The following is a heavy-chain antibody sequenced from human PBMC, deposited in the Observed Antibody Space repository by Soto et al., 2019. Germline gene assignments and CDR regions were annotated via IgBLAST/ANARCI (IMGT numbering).Heavy chain of an antibody. J-gene: IGHJ6*02. CDR2: IYYSGST. CDR1: GGSISGYY. CDR3: ARRLYYDSSGFEGGGMDV. Sequence: KPSETLSLTCTVSGGSISGYYWGWIRQPPGKGLEWIGSIYYSGSTYYNPSLKSRVTISVDTSKNQFSLKLSSVTAADTAVYYCARRLYYDSSGFEGGGMDVWGQGTTVTVSS. D-gene: IGHD3-22*01. V-gene: IGHV4-39*01.